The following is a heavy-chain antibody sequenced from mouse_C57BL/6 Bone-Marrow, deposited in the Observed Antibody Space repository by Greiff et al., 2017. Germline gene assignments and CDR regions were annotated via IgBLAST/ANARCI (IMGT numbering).Heavy chain of an antibody. V-gene: IGHV1-55*01. CDR2: IYPGSGST. Sequence: QVQLQQPGAELVQPGASVKMSCKASGYTFTSYWLTWLKQRPGPGLEWIGDIYPGSGSTNYNEKFKSKATLTVDTSSSTDYMQLSRLTSEDSAVYYCARRVYVDYWGQGTTLTVSS. CDR3: ARRVYVDY. J-gene: IGHJ2*01. CDR1: GYTFTSYW.